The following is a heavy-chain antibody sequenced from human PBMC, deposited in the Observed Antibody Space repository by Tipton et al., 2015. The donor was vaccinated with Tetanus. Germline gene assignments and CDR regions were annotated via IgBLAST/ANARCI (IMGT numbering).Heavy chain of an antibody. D-gene: IGHD1-1*01. Sequence: GASARSEKYYWSWIRQPPGKGLEWIGYIYFNGTAKYNPSPKSRLTISVDASKKQLSLKLTSVTAADTAVYYCARDAGDSGHWGPGTQVTVSS. CDR2: IYFNGTA. V-gene: IGHV4-61*01. CDR3: ARDAGDSGH. CDR1: GASARSEKYY. J-gene: IGHJ4*02.